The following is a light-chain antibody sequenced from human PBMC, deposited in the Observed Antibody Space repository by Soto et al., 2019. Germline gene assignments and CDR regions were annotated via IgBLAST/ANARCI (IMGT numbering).Light chain of an antibody. J-gene: IGKJ1*01. Sequence: EIVMTQSPATLSVSPGEGASLSCRASHSVSIILAWYQQKPGQAPRLLIHGATTRATGIPARFSSASAAAFSPPTISLQYAEFAAFYCHQRNNSCPRTFGRGTKVDIK. CDR2: GAT. CDR3: HQRNNSCPRT. V-gene: IGKV3D-15*01. CDR1: HSVSII.